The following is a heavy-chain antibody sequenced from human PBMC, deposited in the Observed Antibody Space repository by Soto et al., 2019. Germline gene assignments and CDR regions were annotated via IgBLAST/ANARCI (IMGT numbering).Heavy chain of an antibody. CDR2: IHYSGNT. D-gene: IGHD6-13*01. CDR3: ARVERTATVWYPFDY. J-gene: IGHJ4*02. V-gene: IGHV4-59*01. Sequence: QVQLQESGPGLVKPSETLSLTCTVSGASIRNYYWNWIRQPPGKGLEWIGYIHYSGNTNFNPSLKRRSSISRDTSKSQFSLKLTSLTAADTAIYYCARVERTATVWYPFDYWGQGTLGTVSS. CDR1: GASIRNYY.